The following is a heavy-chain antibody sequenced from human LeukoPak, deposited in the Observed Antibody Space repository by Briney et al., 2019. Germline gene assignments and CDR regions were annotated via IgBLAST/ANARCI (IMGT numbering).Heavy chain of an antibody. Sequence: ASVKVSCKASGYTFITHGISWVPQAPGQELEWMGWISISNGDTYYAQNLQGRVTMTTDTSTSTAYMELRSLRSDDTAVYYCARDRWVPGGRSGSVDYWGQGTLVTVYS. CDR3: ARDRWVPGGRSGSVDY. D-gene: IGHD3-3*01. V-gene: IGHV1-18*01. CDR1: GYTFITHG. CDR2: ISISNGDT. J-gene: IGHJ4*02.